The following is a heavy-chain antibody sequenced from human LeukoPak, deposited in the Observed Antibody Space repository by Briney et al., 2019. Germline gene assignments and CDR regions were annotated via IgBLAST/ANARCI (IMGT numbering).Heavy chain of an antibody. Sequence: GASVKVSCKASGYTFTGYYMHWVRQAPGQGLEWMGWINPNSGGTNYAQKFQGRVTMTRDTSISTAYMELSRLRSDDTAVYYCASSRKAAGTAAPSNFDYWGQGTLVTASS. CDR2: INPNSGGT. CDR3: ASSRKAAGTAAPSNFDY. V-gene: IGHV1-2*02. J-gene: IGHJ4*02. D-gene: IGHD6-13*01. CDR1: GYTFTGYY.